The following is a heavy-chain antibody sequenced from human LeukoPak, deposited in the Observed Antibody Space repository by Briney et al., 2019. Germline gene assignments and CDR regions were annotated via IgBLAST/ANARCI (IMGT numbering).Heavy chain of an antibody. CDR2: IKQDGSEM. CDR3: ARNPRNLGYGDY. Sequence: GGSLRLSCAASGFTFSDYWMTWVRQAPGKGLEWVANIKQDGSEMYYVDSVKGRFTISRDNAKNSQYLQMKSLRAEDTAVYYCARNPRNLGYGDYWGQGTLVTVSS. CDR1: GFTFSDYW. J-gene: IGHJ4*02. D-gene: IGHD2-15*01. V-gene: IGHV3-7*01.